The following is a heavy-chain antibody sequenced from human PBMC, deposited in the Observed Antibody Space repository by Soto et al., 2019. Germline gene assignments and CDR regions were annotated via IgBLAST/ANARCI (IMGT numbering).Heavy chain of an antibody. CDR3: ARERPVNSSGWYSAFDI. D-gene: IGHD6-19*01. J-gene: IGHJ3*02. V-gene: IGHV4-59*01. Sequence: PSETLSRTCTVPGGSISSYYWSWIRQPPGKGLEWIGYIYYSGSTNYNPSLKSRVTISVDTSKNQFSLKLSSVTAADTAVYYCARERPVNSSGWYSAFDIWGQGTMVTVSS. CDR1: GGSISSYY. CDR2: IYYSGST.